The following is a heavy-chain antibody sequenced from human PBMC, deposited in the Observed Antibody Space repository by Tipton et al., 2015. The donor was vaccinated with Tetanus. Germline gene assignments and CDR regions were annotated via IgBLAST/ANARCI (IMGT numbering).Heavy chain of an antibody. V-gene: IGHV4-4*07. D-gene: IGHD4-17*01. CDR3: ARPSTTVTPRAFDV. Sequence: TLSLTCSVSGGSTHGFYWTWIRQSAVKGLEWIGRIYGSGSGSTIYNPSLKSRVAMSVDTSKNRFPLKLTSVTAADAAVYYCARPSTTVTPRAFDVWGQGTMVAVSS. CDR1: GGSTHGFY. CDR2: IYGSGSGST. J-gene: IGHJ3*01.